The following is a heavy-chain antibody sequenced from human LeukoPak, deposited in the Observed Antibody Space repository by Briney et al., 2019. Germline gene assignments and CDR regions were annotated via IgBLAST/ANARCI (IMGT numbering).Heavy chain of an antibody. J-gene: IGHJ3*02. Sequence: GGSLRLSCAASGFTVSSSYMSWVRQAPGKGLEWVSIIYSGGSTLYADSVKGRFTISRDNSKNTLYLQMNSLRAEDTAVYYCARGGSYLSAFDIWGQGTMVTVSS. V-gene: IGHV3-53*01. D-gene: IGHD1-26*01. CDR2: IYSGGST. CDR3: ARGGSYLSAFDI. CDR1: GFTVSSSY.